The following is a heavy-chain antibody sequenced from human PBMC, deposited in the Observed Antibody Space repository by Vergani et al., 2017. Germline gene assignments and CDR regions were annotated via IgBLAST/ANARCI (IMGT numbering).Heavy chain of an antibody. CDR3: ARKGVAVAGKGYLDY. CDR1: GFTFSSYG. J-gene: IGHJ4*02. V-gene: IGHV3-33*01. CDR2: IWYDGSNK. Sequence: QVQLVESGGGVVQPGRSLRLSCAASGFTFSSYGMHWFRQAPGTGLEWVAVIWYDGSNKYYADSVKGRFTISRDNSKNTLYLQMNSLRAEDTAVYYCARKGVAVAGKGYLDYWGQGTLVTVSS. D-gene: IGHD6-19*01.